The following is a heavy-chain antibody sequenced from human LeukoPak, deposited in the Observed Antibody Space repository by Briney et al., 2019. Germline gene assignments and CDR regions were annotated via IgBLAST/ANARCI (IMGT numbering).Heavy chain of an antibody. D-gene: IGHD3-10*01. Sequence: KPSETLSLTCTVSGGSVGSDNSYWNWIRQPAGKALEWIGRIYADGSSNYNPSLKSRVTILVDTSKNQFSLRLSSMTAADTAVYYCARGYYYRTWGLGTLVTVSS. CDR2: IYADGSS. CDR3: ARGYYYRT. V-gene: IGHV4-61*02. CDR1: GGSVGSDNSY. J-gene: IGHJ4*02.